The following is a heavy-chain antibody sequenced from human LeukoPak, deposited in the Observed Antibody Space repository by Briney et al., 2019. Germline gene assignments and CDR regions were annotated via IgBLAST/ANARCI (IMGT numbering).Heavy chain of an antibody. D-gene: IGHD3-10*01. Sequence: PGGSLRHSCAASGFTFSSYAMSWVRQAPGKGLEWVSAISGSGGSTYYADSVKGRFTVSRDNSKNTLYLQMNSLRAEDTAVYYCAKARDYGSGSHQREFDPWGQGTLVTVSS. V-gene: IGHV3-23*01. J-gene: IGHJ5*02. CDR2: ISGSGGST. CDR1: GFTFSSYA. CDR3: AKARDYGSGSHQREFDP.